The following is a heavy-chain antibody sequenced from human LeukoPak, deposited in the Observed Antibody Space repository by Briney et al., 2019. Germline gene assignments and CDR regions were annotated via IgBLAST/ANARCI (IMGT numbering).Heavy chain of an antibody. CDR2: IYSGGST. CDR1: GFTVSSNY. CDR3: ARVPAVAGTFPDYFDY. Sequence: GGSLRLSCAASGFTVSSNYMSWVRQAPGKGLEWVSVIYSGGSTYYADSVKGRFTLSRDNSKNTLYLQMNSLRSEDTAVYYCARVPAVAGTFPDYFDYWGQGTLVTVSS. D-gene: IGHD6-19*01. V-gene: IGHV3-66*01. J-gene: IGHJ4*02.